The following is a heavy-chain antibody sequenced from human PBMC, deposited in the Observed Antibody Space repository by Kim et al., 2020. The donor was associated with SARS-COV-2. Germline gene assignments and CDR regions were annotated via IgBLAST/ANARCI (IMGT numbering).Heavy chain of an antibody. D-gene: IGHD2-2*01. CDR3: ARSTSWTYYYYMDV. V-gene: IGHV1-2*02. Sequence: ASVKVSCKASGYTFTGYYMHWVRQAPGQGLEWMGWINPNSGGTNYAQKFQGRVTMTRDTSISTAYMELSRLRSDDTAVYYCARSTSWTYYYYMDVWGKGTTVTVSS. CDR2: INPNSGGT. CDR1: GYTFTGYY. J-gene: IGHJ6*03.